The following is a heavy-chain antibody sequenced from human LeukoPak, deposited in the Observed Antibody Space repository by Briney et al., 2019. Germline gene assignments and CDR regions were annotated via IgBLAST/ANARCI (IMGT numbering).Heavy chain of an antibody. CDR3: ARVYFDCSSTSCPDAFDI. CDR1: GFTVSSNY. J-gene: IGHJ3*02. D-gene: IGHD2-2*01. Sequence: GGSLRLSCAASGFTVSSNYMSWVRQAPGKGLEWVSVTYSGGSTYYADSVKGRFTISRDNSKNTLYLQMNSLRAEDTAVYYCARVYFDCSSTSCPDAFDIWGQGTMVTVSS. V-gene: IGHV3-53*01. CDR2: TYSGGST.